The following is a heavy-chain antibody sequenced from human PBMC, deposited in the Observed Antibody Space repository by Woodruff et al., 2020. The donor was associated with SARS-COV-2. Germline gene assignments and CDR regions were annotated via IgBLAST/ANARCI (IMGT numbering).Heavy chain of an antibody. CDR1: SSKW. Sequence: SSKWWSWVRQPPGKGLEWIGEISHSGSTSYNTSLRSRVTVSVDKSKNQFSLKLNSVTAADTAVYYCATAGAGGHFDYWGQG. J-gene: IGHJ4*02. V-gene: IGHV4-4*02. D-gene: IGHD7-27*01. CDR2: ISHSGST. CDR3: ATAGAGGHFDY.